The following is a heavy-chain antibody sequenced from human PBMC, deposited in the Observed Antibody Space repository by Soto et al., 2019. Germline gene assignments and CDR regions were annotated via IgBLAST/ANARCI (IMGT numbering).Heavy chain of an antibody. Sequence: GGSLRLSCAASGFTFSSYGMHWVRQAPGKGLEWVAVISYDGSNKYYADSVKGRFTISRDNSKNTLYLQMNSLRAEDTAVYYCAKDRRAVAGTHYNGMDVCGQGTTVTVS. CDR2: ISYDGSNK. D-gene: IGHD6-19*01. V-gene: IGHV3-30*18. CDR1: GFTFSSYG. CDR3: AKDRRAVAGTHYNGMDV. J-gene: IGHJ6*02.